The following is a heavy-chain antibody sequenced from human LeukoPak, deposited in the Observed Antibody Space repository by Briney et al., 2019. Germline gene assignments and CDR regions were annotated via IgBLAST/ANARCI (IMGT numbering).Heavy chain of an antibody. CDR1: GGSISSGSYY. V-gene: IGHV4-39*07. J-gene: IGHJ6*03. D-gene: IGHD5-18*01. Sequence: SETLSLTCTVSGGSISSGSYYWSWIRQPPGKGLEWIGEINHSGSTNYNPSLKSRVTISVDTSKNQFSLKLSSVTAADTAVYYCARIKYSYGYRRVRYYMDVWGKGTTVTVSS. CDR2: INHSGST. CDR3: ARIKYSYGYRRVRYYMDV.